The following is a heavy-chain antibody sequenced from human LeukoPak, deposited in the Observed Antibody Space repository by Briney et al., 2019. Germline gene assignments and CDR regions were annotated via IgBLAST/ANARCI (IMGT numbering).Heavy chain of an antibody. CDR3: ARAFGVA. J-gene: IGHJ4*02. CDR1: GGSISSYY. Sequence: SETLSLTCTVSGGSISSYYWSWIRQPPGKGLVWIGYIYYSGSTDYNPSLKSRVTISVDTSKNQFSLKLSSVTAADTAVYYCARAFGVAWGQGTLVTVSS. D-gene: IGHD3-10*01. CDR2: IYYSGST. V-gene: IGHV4-59*01.